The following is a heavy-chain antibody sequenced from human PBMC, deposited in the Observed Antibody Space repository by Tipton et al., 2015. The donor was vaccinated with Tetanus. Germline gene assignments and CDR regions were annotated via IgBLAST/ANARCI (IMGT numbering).Heavy chain of an antibody. V-gene: IGHV4-59*01. CDR2: IFHSGST. CDR3: ARTPDYYYGMDV. Sequence: TLSLTCTVSGGSMSNNYWSWIRQPPGKGLEWIAYIFHSGSTNYSPSLKSRVAISMDTPKNQISLKLSSVTAADTAVYYCARTPDYYYGMDVWGQGTTVTVSS. CDR1: GGSMSNNY. J-gene: IGHJ6*02.